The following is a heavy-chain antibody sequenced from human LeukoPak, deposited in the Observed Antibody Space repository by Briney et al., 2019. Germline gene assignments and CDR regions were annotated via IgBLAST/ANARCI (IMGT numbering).Heavy chain of an antibody. CDR3: ARDPLGAQFDY. CDR1: GFSFSSYE. V-gene: IGHV3-48*03. CDR2: ISTSGLTT. D-gene: IGHD1-26*01. J-gene: IGHJ4*02. Sequence: TGGSLRLSCAASGFSFSSYEMNWVRQAPGKGLECVSYISTSGLTTYYPDSVKGRFTISRDTAKNSVHLQMNSLRAEDTAVYYCARDPLGAQFDYWGQGTLVTVSS.